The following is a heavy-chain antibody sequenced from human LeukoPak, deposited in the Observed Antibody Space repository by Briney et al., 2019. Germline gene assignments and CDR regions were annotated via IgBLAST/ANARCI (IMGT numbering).Heavy chain of an antibody. CDR2: ISSRGDTI. J-gene: IGHJ4*02. V-gene: IGHV3-48*03. CDR3: ARGYASAWCDY. CDR1: GFTFSSYE. D-gene: IGHD6-19*01. Sequence: GGSLRLSCAGSGFTFSSYEMNWVRQAPGKGLEWVSYISSRGDTIYYADSVRGRFTLYRDNARNSLYLQMNSLRAEDTAVYYCARGYASAWCDYWGQGALVTVAS.